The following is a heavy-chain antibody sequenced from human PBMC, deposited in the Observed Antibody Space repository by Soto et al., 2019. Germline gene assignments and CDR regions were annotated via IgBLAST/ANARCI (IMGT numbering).Heavy chain of an antibody. Sequence: EVQLVESGGGLVQPGGSLRLSCAASGFTFSSYWMHWVRQVPGKGLVWVSRIKSDASTIMYADSVNGRFTISRDNAKNTLYLQLNSLRPEDTAVYYCVRGGSANYYGLFDSWCQGTLVTVSS. CDR2: IKSDASTI. CDR1: GFTFSSYW. D-gene: IGHD1-26*01. J-gene: IGHJ4*02. V-gene: IGHV3-74*03. CDR3: VRGGSANYYGLFDS.